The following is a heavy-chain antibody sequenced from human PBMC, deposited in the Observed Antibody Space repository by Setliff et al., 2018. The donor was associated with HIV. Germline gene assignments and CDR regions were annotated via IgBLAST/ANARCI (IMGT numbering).Heavy chain of an antibody. CDR2: IYPGDSDT. CDR1: GYTFTNYW. CDR3: ARPRRPYSGSYYDGFDI. V-gene: IGHV5-51*01. D-gene: IGHD1-26*01. J-gene: IGHJ3*02. Sequence: HGESLKISCKGSGYTFTNYWIGWVRQMPGKGLECMGIIYPGDSDTRYSPSFQGQVTISADKSISTAYLQWSSLKASDTAMFYCARPRRPYSGSYYDGFDIWGQGTMVT.